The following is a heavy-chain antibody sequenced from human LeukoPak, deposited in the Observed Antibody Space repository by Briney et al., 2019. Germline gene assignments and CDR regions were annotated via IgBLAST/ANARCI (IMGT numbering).Heavy chain of an antibody. CDR2: IISSSSYI. V-gene: IGHV3-21*01. D-gene: IGHD4-4*01. Sequence: GGSLRLSCAASGFTFSSYSITWVRQAPGKGREWVSSIISSSSYIYYADSVKGRFTISRDNAKNSLYLQMNSLRAEDTAVFYCARSEEGYSTFDYWGQGTLVTVSS. CDR3: ARSEEGYSTFDY. CDR1: GFTFSSYS. J-gene: IGHJ4*02.